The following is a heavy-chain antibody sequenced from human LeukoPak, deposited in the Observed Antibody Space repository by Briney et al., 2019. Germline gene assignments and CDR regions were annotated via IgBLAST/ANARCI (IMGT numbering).Heavy chain of an antibody. D-gene: IGHD6-6*01. CDR1: GFTFDDYA. CDR2: ISWDASTT. Sequence: GGPLRLSCAASGFTFDDYAMHWVRQAPGKGLEWVSLISWDASTTYYADSVKGRFTISRDNSKDSLNLQMNSLRAEDTALYYCAKDRAARPHMGFDYWGQGTLVTVYS. CDR3: AKDRAARPHMGFDY. J-gene: IGHJ4*02. V-gene: IGHV3-43D*03.